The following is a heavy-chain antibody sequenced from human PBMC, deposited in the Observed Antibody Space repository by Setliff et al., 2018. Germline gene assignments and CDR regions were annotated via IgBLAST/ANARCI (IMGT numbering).Heavy chain of an antibody. V-gene: IGHV1-69*05. J-gene: IGHJ6*03. Sequence: GASVKVSCKASGATFSSYGISWVRQAPGQGLEWMAGTIPIFGTTEYAQKFQGRLTIITDESTNTAFMQLSSLRSDDTAVYYCVREGVDSRSSTDYHYYMDVWGKGTTVTVSS. CDR1: GATFSSYG. CDR3: VREGVDSRSSTDYHYYMDV. D-gene: IGHD3-22*01. CDR2: TIPIFGTT.